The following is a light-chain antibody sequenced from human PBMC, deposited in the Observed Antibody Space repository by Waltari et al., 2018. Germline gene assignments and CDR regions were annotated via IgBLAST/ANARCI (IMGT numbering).Light chain of an antibody. V-gene: IGKV1-12*01. CDR1: QGISRW. Sequence: DIQMTQSPSSVSASVGDRVTIPCRASQGISRWLDWYQQKPGKAPKLLIYAASSLESGVPSRFSGSGSGTDFTLTISSLQPEDFATYYCQQANSFPPMTFGQGTKVEIK. CDR2: AAS. J-gene: IGKJ1*01. CDR3: QQANSFPPMT.